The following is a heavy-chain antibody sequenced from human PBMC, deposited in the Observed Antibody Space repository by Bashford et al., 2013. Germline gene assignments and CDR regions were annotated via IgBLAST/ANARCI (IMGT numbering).Heavy chain of an antibody. V-gene: IGHV3-73*01. CDR3: TRNQELLFGNDRSSGLNFDY. D-gene: IGHD3-22*01. Sequence: WVRQMPGKGLEWVGRIRSKANSYATAYAASVKGRFTISRDDSKNTAYLQMNSLKTEDTAVYYCTRNQELLFGNDRSSGLNFDYWGQGTLVTVSS. CDR2: IRSKANSYAT. J-gene: IGHJ4*02.